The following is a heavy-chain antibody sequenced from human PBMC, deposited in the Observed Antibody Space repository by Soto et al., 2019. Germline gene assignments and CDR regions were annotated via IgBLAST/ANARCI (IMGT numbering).Heavy chain of an antibody. V-gene: IGHV1-46*03. CDR1: GYTFTNYY. CDR3: ARDPVGWDLFDY. CDR2: VTPSGGGT. D-gene: IGHD6-19*01. J-gene: IGHJ4*02. Sequence: QVQLLQSGAEVVEPGASVKVSCKASGYTFTNYYIHWARQAPGQGLEWMGIVTPSGGGTKYARQFQGRVTMTADTSSNSVFMTLTSLRSDDTAIYYCARDPVGWDLFDYWGQGTLVAVSA.